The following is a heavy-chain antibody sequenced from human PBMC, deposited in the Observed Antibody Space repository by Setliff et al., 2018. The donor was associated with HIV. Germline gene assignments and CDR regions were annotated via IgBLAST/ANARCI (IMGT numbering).Heavy chain of an antibody. CDR1: GFTFRDYG. J-gene: IGHJ6*03. D-gene: IGHD6-13*01. Sequence: PGGSLRLSCTASGFTFRDYGMIWVRQAPGKGLEWVSFIRSNSYGGTTEYAASVKGRFSISRDDSKSIAYLQVSSLKTEDTAVYYCARGFGSSWGGNYYYYYMDVWGKGTTVTVSS. CDR3: ARGFGSSWGGNYYYYYMDV. CDR2: IRSNSYGGTT. V-gene: IGHV3-49*04.